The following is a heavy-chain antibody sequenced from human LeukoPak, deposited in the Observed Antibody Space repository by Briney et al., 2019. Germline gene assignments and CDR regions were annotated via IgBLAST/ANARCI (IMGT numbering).Heavy chain of an antibody. J-gene: IGHJ5*02. CDR1: GGSISSSNW. CDR3: ARDSCSSTSCYLSLNWFDP. Sequence: SETLSLTCAVSGGSISSSNWWSWVRQPPGKGLEWIGEIYHSGSTNYNPSLKSRVTISVDTSKNQFSLKLSSVTAADTAVYYCARDSCSSTSCYLSLNWFDPWGQGTLVTVSS. CDR2: IYHSGST. D-gene: IGHD2-2*01. V-gene: IGHV4-4*02.